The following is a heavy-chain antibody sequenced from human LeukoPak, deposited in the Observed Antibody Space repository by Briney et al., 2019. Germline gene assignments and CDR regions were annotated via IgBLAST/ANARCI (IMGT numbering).Heavy chain of an antibody. CDR3: AKRGVVIRVFLVGFHKEAYYFDS. CDR1: GFSFSNAW. V-gene: IGHV3-15*04. J-gene: IGHJ4*02. CDR2: IESKADGGTA. Sequence: GGSLRLSCAVSGFSFSNAWMTWVRRTPGKGLEWVGRIESKADGGTADYADSVQGRFTISRDNPKNTLYLQMDSLRAEDTAVYFCAKRGVVIRVFLVGFHKEAYYFDSWGQGALVTVSS. D-gene: IGHD3-10*01.